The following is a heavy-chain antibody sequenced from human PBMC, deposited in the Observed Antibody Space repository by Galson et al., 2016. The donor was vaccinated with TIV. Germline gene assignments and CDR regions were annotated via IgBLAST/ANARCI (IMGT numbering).Heavy chain of an antibody. CDR1: GFTFNTNT. J-gene: IGHJ4*02. V-gene: IGHV3-23*01. CDR2: SSGSGDTI. CDR3: VKTQVDIVVAPAATPGYYFDY. Sequence: SLRLSCAASGFTFNTNTMSWIRQAPGKGLEWVSTSSGSGDTIYYADSVKGRFTISRDNSTGPLYLQMSSLRVDDTAIYYCVKTQVDIVVAPAATPGYYFDYWGQGTLVTVSS. D-gene: IGHD2-2*02.